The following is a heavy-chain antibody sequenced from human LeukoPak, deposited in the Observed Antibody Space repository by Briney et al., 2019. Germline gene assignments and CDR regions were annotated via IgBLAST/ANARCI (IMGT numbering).Heavy chain of an antibody. CDR1: GGSISSYY. V-gene: IGHV4-59*01. Sequence: SETLSLTCTVSGGSISSYYWSWIRQSPGKGLECIGYIHYTGSTNYNPSLKSRVTISVETSKNQFSLKLKSVTAADTAVYYCARYRGANGYYFDYWGQGTLVTVSS. CDR2: IHYTGST. J-gene: IGHJ4*02. D-gene: IGHD3-10*01. CDR3: ARYRGANGYYFDY.